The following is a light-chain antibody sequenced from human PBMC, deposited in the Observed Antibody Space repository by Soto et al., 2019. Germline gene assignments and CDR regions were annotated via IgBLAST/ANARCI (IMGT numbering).Light chain of an antibody. Sequence: DIQMTQSPSTLSASVGDRVTITCRASQSISSWLAWYQQKPGKAPKLLIYKASTSKSGVPSRFSGSGSGTEFPLTISSLQPDDFATYYCQHYNSYSETFGQGTKVDIK. CDR1: QSISSW. V-gene: IGKV1-5*03. CDR2: KAS. CDR3: QHYNSYSET. J-gene: IGKJ1*01.